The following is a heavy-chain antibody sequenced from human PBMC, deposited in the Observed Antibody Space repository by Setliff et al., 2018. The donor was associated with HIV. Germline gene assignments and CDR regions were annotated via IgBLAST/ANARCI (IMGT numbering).Heavy chain of an antibody. CDR3: ARVTGNQYAYAMDV. CDR1: GFTVRTNY. D-gene: IGHD2-8*01. J-gene: IGHJ6*02. Sequence: PVGSLRLSCAVSGFTVRTNYWNWVRQAPGKGLEWVSLIYSDGRTYYPDSVKGRFTISRDNFKNTLYLQMNTLRDEDTAMYFCARVTGNQYAYAMDVWGQGTAVTVSS. V-gene: IGHV3-53*01. CDR2: IYSDGRT.